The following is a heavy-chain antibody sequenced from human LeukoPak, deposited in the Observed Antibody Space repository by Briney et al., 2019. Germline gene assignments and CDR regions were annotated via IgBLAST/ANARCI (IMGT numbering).Heavy chain of an antibody. CDR2: INPNTGGT. V-gene: IGHV1-2*02. Sequence: ASVKVSCKTSGYTFTDYYLHWVRQAPGQGLEWMGWINPNTGGTSFAQKFQGGVTMTRDTSITTVYMEVSWLTSDDTAIYYCARADRLHGGPYLIGPWGQGTLVTVSS. J-gene: IGHJ5*02. CDR1: GYTFTDYY. CDR3: ARADRLHGGPYLIGP. D-gene: IGHD2-21*01.